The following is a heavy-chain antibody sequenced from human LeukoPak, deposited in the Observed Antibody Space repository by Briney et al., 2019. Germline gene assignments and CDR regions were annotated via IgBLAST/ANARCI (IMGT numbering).Heavy chain of an antibody. D-gene: IGHD5-18*01. CDR3: ARDPAKSGYSLLDD. CDR2: INHSGST. J-gene: IGHJ4*02. CDR1: GGSFSGYY. V-gene: IGHV4-34*01. Sequence: SETLSLTCAVYGGSFSGYYWSWIRQPPGKGLEWIGEINHSGSTNYNPSLKSRVTISVDTSKNQFSLKLSSVTAADTAVYYCARDPAKSGYSLLDDWGQGTLVTVSS.